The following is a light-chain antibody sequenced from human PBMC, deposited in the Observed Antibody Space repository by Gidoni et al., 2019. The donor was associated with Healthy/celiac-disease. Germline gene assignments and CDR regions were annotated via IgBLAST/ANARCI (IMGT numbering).Light chain of an antibody. V-gene: IGLV2-14*01. Sequence: QSALTQPASVSGSSGQSITISCTGTRSDVGGYNYVSWYQQHPGKAPKLMIYEVSNRPSGVPDRFSGSKSGNTASLTISGLQAEDEADYYCSSYTSSSTWVFGGETKLTVL. CDR2: EVS. CDR3: SSYTSSSTWV. CDR1: RSDVGGYNY. J-gene: IGLJ3*02.